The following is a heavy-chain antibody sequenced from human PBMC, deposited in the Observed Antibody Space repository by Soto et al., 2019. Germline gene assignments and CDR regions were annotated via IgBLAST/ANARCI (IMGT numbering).Heavy chain of an antibody. CDR3: ARLSSIDSSGYYLEY. CDR1: GGSISSGDYY. D-gene: IGHD3-22*01. CDR2: IYYSGST. Sequence: SETLSLTCTVSGGSISSGDYYWSWIRQHPGKGLEWIGYIYYSGSTHYSSSLKSRVTMSIDTSKNQFPLKLTSVTAADTAVYYCARLSSIDSSGYYLEYWGQGTLVTVSS. J-gene: IGHJ4*02. V-gene: IGHV4-31*03.